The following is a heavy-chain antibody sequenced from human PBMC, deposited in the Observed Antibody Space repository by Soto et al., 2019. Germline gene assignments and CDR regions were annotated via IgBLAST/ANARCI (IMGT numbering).Heavy chain of an antibody. J-gene: IGHJ4*02. D-gene: IGHD3-22*01. Sequence: QVQLVQSGAEVKKPGSSVKVSCKASGGAFINYGISWVRQAPGQGLEWMGGIIPIFRSANYAQKFQGRGTIAADESTTTAYMELTTLTSEDTAVYYCARDRYYDGVGYHYESAYWGQGTLVTVSS. CDR2: IIPIFRSA. CDR3: ARDRYYDGVGYHYESAY. CDR1: GGAFINYG. V-gene: IGHV1-69*01.